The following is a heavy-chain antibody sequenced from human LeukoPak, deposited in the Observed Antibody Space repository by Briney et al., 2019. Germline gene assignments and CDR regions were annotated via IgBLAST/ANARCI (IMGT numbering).Heavy chain of an antibody. CDR2: INHSGST. V-gene: IGHV4-34*01. Sequence: SETLSLTCAVYGGSFSGYYWSWIRQPPGKGLEWIGEINHSGSTNYNPSLKSRVTISVDPSKNQFSLKLSSVTAADTAVYYCARVRRIAAAGPYGMDVWGQGTTVTVSS. D-gene: IGHD6-13*01. CDR1: GGSFSGYY. J-gene: IGHJ6*02. CDR3: ARVRRIAAAGPYGMDV.